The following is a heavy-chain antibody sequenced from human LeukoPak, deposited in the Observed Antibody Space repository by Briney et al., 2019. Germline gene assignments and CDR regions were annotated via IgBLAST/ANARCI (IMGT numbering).Heavy chain of an antibody. CDR3: ARDLYRIVVVPHYFDY. CDR1: GFTFSSYW. CDR2: IKQDGSEK. Sequence: GGSLRLSCAASGFTFSSYWMNWVCQAPGKGLEWVANIKQDGSEKYYVDSVKGRFTISRDNAKNSLSLQMNSLRAEDTAVYYCARDLYRIVVVPHYFDYWGQGTLVTVSS. J-gene: IGHJ4*02. V-gene: IGHV3-7*01. D-gene: IGHD3-22*01.